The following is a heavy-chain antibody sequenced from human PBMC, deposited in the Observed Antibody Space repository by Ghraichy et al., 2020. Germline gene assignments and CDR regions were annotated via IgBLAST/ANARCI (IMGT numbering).Heavy chain of an antibody. J-gene: IGHJ5*02. CDR3: ARDSGYCSSTSCYLEGYNWFDP. CDR1: GGSISSYY. CDR2: IYTSGST. Sequence: ESLNISCTVSGGSISSYYWSWIRQPAGKGLEWIGRIYTSGSTNYNPSLKSRVTMSVDTSKNQFSLKLSSVTAADTAVYYCARDSGYCSSTSCYLEGYNWFDPWGQGTLVTVSS. D-gene: IGHD2-2*01. V-gene: IGHV4-4*07.